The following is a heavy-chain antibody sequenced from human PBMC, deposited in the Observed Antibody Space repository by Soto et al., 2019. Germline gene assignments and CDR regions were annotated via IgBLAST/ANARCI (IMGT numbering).Heavy chain of an antibody. CDR1: GFAISGGYY. J-gene: IGHJ4*02. Sequence: SETLSLTCSVFGFAISGGYYWSWFRQPPGKVLEGIGSIYPSVSSYHNTSLATRLRLSIDTSKNHFPLNLPSLTAADTALYFCAREKVGTTFFDNWGQGIQVTVSS. CDR3: AREKVGTTFFDN. D-gene: IGHD1-1*01. V-gene: IGHV4-38-2*02. CDR2: IYPSVSS.